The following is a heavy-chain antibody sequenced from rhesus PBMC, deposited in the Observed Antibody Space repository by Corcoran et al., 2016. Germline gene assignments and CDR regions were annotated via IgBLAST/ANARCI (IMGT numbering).Heavy chain of an antibody. CDR1: GYSISSGYY. J-gene: IGHJ4*01. Sequence: QVQLQESGPGLVKPSETLSLTCAVSGYSISSGYYWGCIRQPPGKGLEYIGYISVSSGSTYYNPSLNSRVTISKDTSKNQFSLKLSSVPAAATAVYYCARLRSGSSPDYWGQGVLVTVSS. D-gene: IGHD6-25*01. V-gene: IGHV4-99*01. CDR3: ARLRSGSSPDY. CDR2: ISVSSGST.